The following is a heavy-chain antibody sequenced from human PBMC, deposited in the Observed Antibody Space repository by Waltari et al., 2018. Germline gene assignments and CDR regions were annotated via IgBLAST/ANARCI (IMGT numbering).Heavy chain of an antibody. V-gene: IGHV3-23*03. Sequence: EVQLLESGGGLVQPGGSLRLSCAASGFTFSSYAMSWVRQAPGKGLEWVSVIYSGGSTYYADSVKGRFTISRDNSKNTLYLQMNSLRAEDTAVYYCAKDPAYCSGGSCYSSYWGQGTLVTVSS. CDR3: AKDPAYCSGGSCYSSY. D-gene: IGHD2-15*01. CDR1: GFTFSSYA. J-gene: IGHJ4*02. CDR2: IYSGGST.